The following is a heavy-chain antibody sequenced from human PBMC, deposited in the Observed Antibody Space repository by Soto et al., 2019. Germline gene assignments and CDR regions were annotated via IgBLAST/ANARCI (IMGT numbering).Heavy chain of an antibody. CDR1: GGSISSYY. Sequence: SETLSLTCTVSGGSISSYYWSWIRQPPGKGLEWIGYIYYSGSTNYNPSLKSRVTISVDTSKNQFSLKLSSVTAADTAVYYCARRIRGYSGEDAFDIWGQGTMVTVSS. J-gene: IGHJ3*02. CDR3: ARRIRGYSGEDAFDI. V-gene: IGHV4-59*08. D-gene: IGHD5-12*01. CDR2: IYYSGST.